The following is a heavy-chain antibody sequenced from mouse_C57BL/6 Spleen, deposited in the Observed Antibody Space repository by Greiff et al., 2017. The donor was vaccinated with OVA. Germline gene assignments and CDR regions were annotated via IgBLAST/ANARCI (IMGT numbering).Heavy chain of an antibody. V-gene: IGHV5-4*01. CDR2: ISDGGSYT. J-gene: IGHJ3*01. CDR3: ARDKAY. CDR1: GFTFSSYA. Sequence: EVKLMESGGGLVKPGGSLKLSCAASGFTFSSYAMSWVRQTPEQRLEWVATISDGGSYTYYPDNVKGRFTIARDNAKNNRYLQMSHLKSEDTAMYYCARDKAYWGQGTLVTVSA.